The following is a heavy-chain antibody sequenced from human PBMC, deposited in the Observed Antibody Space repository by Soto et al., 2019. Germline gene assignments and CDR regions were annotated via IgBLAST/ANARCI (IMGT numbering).Heavy chain of an antibody. Sequence: SETLSLTCTVSGGSISSYYWSWIRQPPGKGLEWIGYIYYSGSTNYNPSLKSRVTISVDTSKSQFSLKLSSVTAADTAVYYCARKKAAAGTFNWFDPWGQGTLVTVSS. V-gene: IGHV4-59*01. J-gene: IGHJ5*02. CDR3: ARKKAAAGTFNWFDP. D-gene: IGHD6-13*01. CDR2: IYYSGST. CDR1: GGSISSYY.